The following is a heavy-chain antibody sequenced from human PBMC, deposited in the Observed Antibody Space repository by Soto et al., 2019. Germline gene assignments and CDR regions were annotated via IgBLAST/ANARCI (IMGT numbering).Heavy chain of an antibody. Sequence: GGSLRLSCAASGFTFSNVWMTWVRQAPGKGLEWVGRIRRKSDGGTTDYAAPVKGRFTISRDDLKNMLYLEMNSLKIEDTDVCYCTSPLGYWGQGTLVTVSS. V-gene: IGHV3-15*01. CDR2: IRRKSDGGTT. CDR3: TSPLGY. CDR1: GFTFSNVW. J-gene: IGHJ4*02.